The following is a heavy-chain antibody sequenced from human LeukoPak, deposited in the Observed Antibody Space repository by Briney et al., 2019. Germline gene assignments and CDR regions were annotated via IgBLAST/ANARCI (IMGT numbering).Heavy chain of an antibody. J-gene: IGHJ4*02. CDR1: GFIFSTYG. CDR3: AKDFSLYCYDSSGYGSTLNC. V-gene: IGHV3-30*02. CDR2: IRYDGSTK. D-gene: IGHD3-22*01. Sequence: GGSLRLSCAASGFIFSTYGMHWVRQAPGKGLEWVAFIRYDGSTKYYADSVKGRFTISRDNSKNTLYLQMNSLRAEDTAVYYCAKDFSLYCYDSSGYGSTLNCWGQGTLVTVSS.